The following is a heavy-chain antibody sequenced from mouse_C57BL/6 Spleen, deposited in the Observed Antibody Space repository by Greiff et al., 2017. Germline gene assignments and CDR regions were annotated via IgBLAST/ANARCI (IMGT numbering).Heavy chain of an antibody. CDR1: GYAFSSYW. Sequence: VQLQESGAELVKPGASVKISCKASGYAFSSYWMNWVKQRPGKGLEWIGQIYPGDGDTNYNGKFKGKATLTADKSSSTAYMQLSSLTSEDSAVYFCASTYYIDAMDYWGQGTSVTVSS. V-gene: IGHV1-80*01. J-gene: IGHJ4*01. D-gene: IGHD2-12*01. CDR2: IYPGDGDT. CDR3: ASTYYIDAMDY.